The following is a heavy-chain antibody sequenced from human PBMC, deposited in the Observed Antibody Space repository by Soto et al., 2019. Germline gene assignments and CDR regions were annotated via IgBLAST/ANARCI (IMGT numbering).Heavy chain of an antibody. J-gene: IGHJ4*02. CDR1: GGTFSSYT. Sequence: QVQLVQSGAEVKKPGSSVKVSCKASGGTFSSYTISWVRQAPGQGLEWMGRIIPILGIANYAQKFQGRVTITADKSTSTAYMELSSLRSEDTAVYSCASGYDSYGSFDYWGQGTLVTVSS. D-gene: IGHD5-18*01. CDR3: ASGYDSYGSFDY. V-gene: IGHV1-69*02. CDR2: IIPILGIA.